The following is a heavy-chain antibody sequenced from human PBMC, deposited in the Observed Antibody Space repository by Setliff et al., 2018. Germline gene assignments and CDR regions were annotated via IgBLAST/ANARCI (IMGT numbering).Heavy chain of an antibody. J-gene: IGHJ6*02. V-gene: IGHV4-61*09. CDR1: GASLSSGSYY. D-gene: IGHD2-21*01. Sequence: SETLSLTCSVSGASLSSGSYYWSWIRQSAGKGPEWIGHIYTNGATNYSPSLKSRVSISADTSKNVLYLRLTSVTAADTAVYYRAKEYVVISFVRNTHQHYGMDVWGQGTTVTVSS. CDR3: AKEYVVISFVRNTHQHYGMDV. CDR2: IYTNGAT.